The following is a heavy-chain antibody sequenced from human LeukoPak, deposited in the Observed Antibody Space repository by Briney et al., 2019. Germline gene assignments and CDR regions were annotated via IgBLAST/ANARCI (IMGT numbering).Heavy chain of an antibody. Sequence: LGTLSLTCAVSGGSTSRYYSSWIRQPPGKGLEWVGYIYYSGSTNYNTSLKSRVTLSVDTSKNQSSLKLTSVTAADPAVYYCARGAVRHTAMAINMSDRCIAFYIWGQGTMVTVSS. CDR3: ARGAVRHTAMAINMSDRCIAFYI. J-gene: IGHJ3*02. CDR1: GGSTSRYY. D-gene: IGHD5-18*01. CDR2: IYYSGST. V-gene: IGHV4-59*01.